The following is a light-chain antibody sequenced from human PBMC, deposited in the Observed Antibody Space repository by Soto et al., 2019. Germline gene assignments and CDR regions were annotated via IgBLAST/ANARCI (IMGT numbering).Light chain of an antibody. J-gene: IGKJ4*01. V-gene: IGKV3-15*01. CDR2: GAS. Sequence: EIVMTQSPATLSVSPGERVTLSCRASQSVSTNLAWYQQKAGQAPRPLIYGASTRATGVPARFSGSGSGTEFTLTISRLQSEDFAVYYCQHYNNLWGFGGGTKVEIK. CDR3: QHYNNLWG. CDR1: QSVSTN.